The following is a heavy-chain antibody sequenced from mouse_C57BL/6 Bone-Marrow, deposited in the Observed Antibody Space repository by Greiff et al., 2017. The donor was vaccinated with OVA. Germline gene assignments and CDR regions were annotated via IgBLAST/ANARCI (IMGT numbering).Heavy chain of an antibody. J-gene: IGHJ1*03. CDR2: IDPSDSYT. V-gene: IGHV1-69*01. Sequence: QVQLQQPGAELVMPGASVKLSCKASGYTFTSYWMHWVKQRPGQGLEWIGEIDPSDSYTNYNQKFKGKSTLTVDKSSSTAYMQLSSLTSEDSAVYYGARGGVVATDWYFDVWGTGTTVTVSS. CDR3: ARGGVVATDWYFDV. CDR1: GYTFTSYW. D-gene: IGHD1-1*01.